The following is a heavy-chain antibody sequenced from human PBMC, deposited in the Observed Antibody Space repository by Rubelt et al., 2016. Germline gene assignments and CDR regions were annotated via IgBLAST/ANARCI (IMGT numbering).Heavy chain of an antibody. D-gene: IGHD3/OR15-3a*01. CDR2: IYYSGST. CDR3: ASGLVIGAFDI. Sequence: QVQLQESGPGLVKPSETLSLTCTVSGGSISSYYWSWIRQPPGKGLEWIGYIYYSGSTNYNPSLKSRGTRSVDPAKNQFSLKLRSVSAADTAVYYGASGLVIGAFDIWGQGTMVTVSS. V-gene: IGHV4-59*01. CDR1: GGSISSYY. J-gene: IGHJ3*02.